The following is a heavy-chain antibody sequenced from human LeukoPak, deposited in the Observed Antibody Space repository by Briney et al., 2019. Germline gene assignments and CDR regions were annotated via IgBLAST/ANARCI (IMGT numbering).Heavy chain of an antibody. V-gene: IGHV3-53*01. J-gene: IGHJ3*02. CDR2: IYSGGST. Sequence: GGSLRLSCAASGFTVSSNYMSWVRQAPGKGLEWVSIIYSGGSTFYADSVKGRFTISRDNSKNTLYPQMNSLRAEDTAVYYCARGGSYLSAFDIWGQGTTVTVSS. CDR1: GFTVSSNY. CDR3: ARGGSYLSAFDI. D-gene: IGHD1-26*01.